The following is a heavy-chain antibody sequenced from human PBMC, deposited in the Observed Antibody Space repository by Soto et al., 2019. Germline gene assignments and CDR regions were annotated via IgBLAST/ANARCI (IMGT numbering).Heavy chain of an antibody. Sequence: GESLKISCQCSGYTFSNFWIGWVRQLPGKGLEWMGIIYPGDHETRYSPSCHGKVTISADKSINTAYLQWNSLEASDTAFYFCARSPRSSPYFDYWGQGALVTVSS. D-gene: IGHD6-13*01. CDR3: ARSPRSSPYFDY. CDR1: GYTFSNFW. V-gene: IGHV5-51*01. CDR2: IYPGDHET. J-gene: IGHJ4*02.